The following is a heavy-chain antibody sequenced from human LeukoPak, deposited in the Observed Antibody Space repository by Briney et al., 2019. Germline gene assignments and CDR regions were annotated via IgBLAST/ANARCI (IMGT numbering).Heavy chain of an antibody. CDR3: ARGRKDYDSSGYILPY. D-gene: IGHD3-22*01. CDR1: GGTFSSYA. J-gene: IGHJ4*02. CDR2: VIPIFGTA. V-gene: IGHV1-69*13. Sequence: ASVKVSCKASGGTFSSYAISWVRQAPGQGLEWMGGVIPIFGTANYAQKFQGRVTITADESTSTAYMELSSLRSEDTPVYYCARGRKDYDSSGYILPYWGQGTLVTVSS.